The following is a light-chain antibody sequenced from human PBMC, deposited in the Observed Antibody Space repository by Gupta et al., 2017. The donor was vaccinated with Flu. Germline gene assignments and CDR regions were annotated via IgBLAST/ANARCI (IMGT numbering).Light chain of an antibody. CDR2: WAS. J-gene: IGKJ3*01. CDR1: ESILYTSTGKNY. CDR3: QQYYNYPFT. V-gene: IGKV4-1*01. Sequence: IVLPQSLESLAVPLGERATIDCKSSESILYTSTGKNYLAWYQLKPGQPPKPLVDWASTRKSGVPDRFRGSGSGTDFTLTISSLQPEDVAVYYCQQYYNYPFTFGPGTRV.